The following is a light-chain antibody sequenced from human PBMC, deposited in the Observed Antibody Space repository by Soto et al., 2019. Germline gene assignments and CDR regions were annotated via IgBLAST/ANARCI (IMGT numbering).Light chain of an antibody. V-gene: IGKV4-1*01. CDR3: QQLNSYPIP. CDR2: KAS. J-gene: IGKJ5*01. CDR1: QSVLYSSNNRNY. Sequence: DFVLTQSPDSLALSVGERATINCKSSQSVLYSSNNRNYLAWYQQKPGKAPKLLINKASSLESGVPSRFSGSGSGTEFTLTISSLQPEDFATYYCQQLNSYPIPFGQGTRLEIK.